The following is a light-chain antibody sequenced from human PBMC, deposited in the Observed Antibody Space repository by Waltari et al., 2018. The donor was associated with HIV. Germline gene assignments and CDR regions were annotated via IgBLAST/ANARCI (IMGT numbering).Light chain of an antibody. J-gene: IGKJ2*02. CDR3: QQFDTDPRT. CDR1: QDIGNF. V-gene: IGKV1-27*01. Sequence: DIQMTQSPTSLSASVGERVTITCRASQDIGNFLAWYQNKPGEAPKLLIYSTSNLQSGVSDRFSGSGSGTQFSLTITSLQADDAAIYYCQQFDTDPRTFGGGTKVEV. CDR2: STS.